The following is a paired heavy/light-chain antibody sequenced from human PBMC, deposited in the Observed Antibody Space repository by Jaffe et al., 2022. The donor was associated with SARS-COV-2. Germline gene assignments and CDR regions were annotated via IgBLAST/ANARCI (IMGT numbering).Light chain of an antibody. CDR2: LGS. CDR3: MQALQTRIT. J-gene: IGKJ5*01. CDR1: QSLLHSNGYNY. V-gene: IGKV2-28*01. Sequence: DIVMTQSPLSLPVTPGEPASISCRSSQSLLHSNGYNYLDWYLQKPGQSPQLLIYLGSNRASGVPDRFSGSGSGTDFTLKISRVEAEDVGVYYCMQALQTRITFGQGTRLEIK.
Heavy chain of an antibody. CDR3: ARGIEVEMATERKLKYYYGMDV. D-gene: IGHD5-12*01. CDR1: GFTFSDYY. V-gene: IGHV3-11*01. CDR2: ISSSGSTI. Sequence: QVQLVESGGGLVKPGGSLRLSCAASGFTFSDYYMSWIRQAPGKGLEWVSYISSSGSTIYYADSVKGRFTISRDNAKNSLYLQMNSLRAEDTAVYYCARGIEVEMATERKLKYYYGMDVWGQGTTVTVSS. J-gene: IGHJ6*02.